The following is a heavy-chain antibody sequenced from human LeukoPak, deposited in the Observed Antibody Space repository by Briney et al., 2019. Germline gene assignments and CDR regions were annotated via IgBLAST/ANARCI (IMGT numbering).Heavy chain of an antibody. CDR2: IWSDASDK. CDR3: ANDAQRGFNYSNSLQF. D-gene: IGHD4-11*01. CDR1: GFTFSHYG. J-gene: IGHJ4*02. V-gene: IGHV3-33*06. Sequence: PGGSLRLSCAASGFTFSHYGMHWVRQAPGTGLEWVAVIWSDASDKYYAKSVKGRFTISRDNSKNVLYLQMSSLRAEDTAGYYFANDAQRGFNYSNSLQFWGQGTLVTVSS.